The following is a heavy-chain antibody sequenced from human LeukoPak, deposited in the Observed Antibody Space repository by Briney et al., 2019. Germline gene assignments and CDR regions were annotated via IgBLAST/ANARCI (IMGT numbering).Heavy chain of an antibody. CDR2: IYYSGST. Sequence: SETLSLTCTVSGGSISSSSYYWGWIRQPPGKGLEWIGSIYYSGSTYYNPSLKSRVTISVDTSKNQFSLKLSSVTAADTAVYFCARNRYYYGSGSYGVPNWFDPWGQGTLVTVSS. CDR3: ARNRYYYGSGSYGVPNWFDP. D-gene: IGHD3-10*01. J-gene: IGHJ5*02. V-gene: IGHV4-39*01. CDR1: GGSISSSSYY.